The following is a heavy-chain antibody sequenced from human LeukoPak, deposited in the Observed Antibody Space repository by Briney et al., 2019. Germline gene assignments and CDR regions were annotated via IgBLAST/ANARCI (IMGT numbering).Heavy chain of an antibody. Sequence: SETLSLTCTVSNGSISCYSWNWIRQPPGKGLEWIGYIYNSGSTKYNSSLKSRVTISVDTSKNQFSLKLSSVTAADTAVYYCARSPGVLNPLDHWGQGTLVTVSS. CDR1: NGSISCYS. CDR2: IYNSGST. V-gene: IGHV4-59*01. CDR3: ARSPGVLNPLDH. D-gene: IGHD3-3*01. J-gene: IGHJ4*02.